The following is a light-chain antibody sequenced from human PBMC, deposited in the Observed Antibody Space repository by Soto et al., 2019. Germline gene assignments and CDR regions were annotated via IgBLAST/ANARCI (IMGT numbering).Light chain of an antibody. CDR1: NSDVGRYKF. Sequence: QSALTQPPSASRSPGQSLTISCTGTNSDVGRYKFVSWYQQHPGKAPKLIIYEVTQRPSGVPDRFSASKSGNTASLTVSGLQAEDEADYYCSSYAGSKMGVFGTGTRSPS. J-gene: IGLJ1*01. CDR3: SSYAGSKMGV. V-gene: IGLV2-8*01. CDR2: EVT.